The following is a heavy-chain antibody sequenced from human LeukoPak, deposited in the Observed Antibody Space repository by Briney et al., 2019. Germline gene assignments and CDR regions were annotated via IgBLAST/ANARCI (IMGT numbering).Heavy chain of an antibody. CDR3: ARFSYSSGWFLDY. CDR1: GSTFTSYG. V-gene: IGHV1-18*01. D-gene: IGHD6-19*01. J-gene: IGHJ4*02. Sequence: ASVKVSCKASGSTFTSYGISWVRQAPGQGLEWMGWISAYNGNTNYAQKLQGRVTMTTDTSTSTAYVELRSLRSDDTAVYYCARFSYSSGWFLDYWGQGTLVTVSS. CDR2: ISAYNGNT.